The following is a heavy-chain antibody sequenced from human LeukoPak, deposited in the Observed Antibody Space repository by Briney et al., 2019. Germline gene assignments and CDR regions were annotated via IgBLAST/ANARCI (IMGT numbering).Heavy chain of an antibody. D-gene: IGHD3-22*01. V-gene: IGHV4-59*01. CDR1: GGSISSYY. CDR3: AIETESYYDNRCPRQRGPYYQYMDV. J-gene: IGHJ6*03. CDR2: MYYSGST. Sequence: SETLSLTCTVSGGSISSYYWSWIRQPPGKGLEWIGYMYYSGSTNYNPSLKSRVTISVDTPSNQFSLKLSSVTAADTAVYYCAIETESYYDNRCPRQRGPYYQYMDVWGKGTTVIVSS.